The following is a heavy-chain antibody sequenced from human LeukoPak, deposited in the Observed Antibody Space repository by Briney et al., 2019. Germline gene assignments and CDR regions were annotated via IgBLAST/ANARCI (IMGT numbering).Heavy chain of an antibody. V-gene: IGHV1-2*06. D-gene: IGHD6-19*01. Sequence: ASVKVSCKASGYTFTGYYMHWVRQAPGQGLEWMGRINPNSGGTNYAQKFQGRVTMTRDTSISTAYMELSRLKSDDTAVYYCARSGSMAVAGRGPRDMWYWGQGTLVTVSS. CDR3: ARSGSMAVAGRGPRDMWY. CDR1: GYTFTGYY. J-gene: IGHJ4*02. CDR2: INPNSGGT.